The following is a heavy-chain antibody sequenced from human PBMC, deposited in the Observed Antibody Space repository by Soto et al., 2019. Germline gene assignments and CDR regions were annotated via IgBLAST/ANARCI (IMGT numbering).Heavy chain of an antibody. CDR3: AREFTGTDYYYYYGMDV. J-gene: IGHJ6*02. D-gene: IGHD1-1*01. CDR2: IPYDGSNK. CDR1: GFTFSSYA. Sequence: GGSLRLSCAASGFTFSSYAMHWVRQAPGKGLEWVAVIPYDGSNKYYADSVKGRFTISRDNSKNTLYLQMNSLRAEDTAVYYCAREFTGTDYYYYYGMDVWGQGTTVTVSS. V-gene: IGHV3-30-3*01.